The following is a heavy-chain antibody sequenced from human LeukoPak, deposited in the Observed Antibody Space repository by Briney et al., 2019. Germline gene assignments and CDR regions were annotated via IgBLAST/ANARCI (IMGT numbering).Heavy chain of an antibody. Sequence: PSETLSLTCTVSGGSISSSSYYWGWIRQPPGKGLEWIGSIYYSGSTYYNPSLKSRVTISVDTSKNQFSLKLSSVTAADTAVYYCAGLLWFGELPTRMDVWGKGTTVTISS. V-gene: IGHV4-39*07. D-gene: IGHD3-10*01. CDR2: IYYSGST. J-gene: IGHJ6*04. CDR1: GGSISSSSYY. CDR3: AGLLWFGELPTRMDV.